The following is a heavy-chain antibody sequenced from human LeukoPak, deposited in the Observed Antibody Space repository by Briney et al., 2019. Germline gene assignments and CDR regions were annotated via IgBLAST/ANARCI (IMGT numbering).Heavy chain of an antibody. D-gene: IGHD6-13*01. J-gene: IGHJ5*02. Sequence: GESLRISCKGSGYSFTSYWISWVRQTPGKGLEWIGRIDPSDSYTNYSPSFQGHVTISADKSISTAYLQWSSLKASDTAMYYCARQDIAAANGFDPWGQGTLVTVSS. CDR1: GYSFTSYW. V-gene: IGHV5-10-1*01. CDR2: IDPSDSYT. CDR3: ARQDIAAANGFDP.